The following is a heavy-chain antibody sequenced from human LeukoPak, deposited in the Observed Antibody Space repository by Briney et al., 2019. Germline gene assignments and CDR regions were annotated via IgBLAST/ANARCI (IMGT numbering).Heavy chain of an antibody. Sequence: YNPSLKSRVTISVDTSKNQFSLKLSSVTAADTAVYYCARGRVATLRYYGMDVWGQGTTVTVSS. CDR3: ARGRVATLRYYGMDV. J-gene: IGHJ6*02. D-gene: IGHD1-26*01. V-gene: IGHV4-34*01.